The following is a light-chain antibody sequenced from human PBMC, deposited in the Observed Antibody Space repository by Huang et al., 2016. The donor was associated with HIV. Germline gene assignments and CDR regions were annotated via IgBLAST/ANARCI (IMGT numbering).Light chain of an antibody. J-gene: IGKJ1*01. V-gene: IGKV3-20*01. CDR2: GTS. CDR1: HLVTVNY. Sequence: VLTQSPGTLSLSPGERATLSCIASHLVTVNYLAWYQQNTVQAPRLINYGTSNRADGIPDRFRGSGCGTDFTSTIIRLAPEDFAVDYCQQYGYSGTFGQGTRVDI. CDR3: QQYGYSGT.